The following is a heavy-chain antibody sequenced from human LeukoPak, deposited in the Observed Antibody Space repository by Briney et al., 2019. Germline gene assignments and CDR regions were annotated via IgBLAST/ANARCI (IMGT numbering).Heavy chain of an antibody. CDR2: INTNTGNP. Sequence: ASVKVSCKASGYSFTTCGMNWVRQAPGQGLEWMGWINTNTGNPTYAQDFTGRFVFSLDTSISTAYLQISSLKAEDTAVYYCVRGLGYCSGGSCQFDPWGQGTLVTVSA. V-gene: IGHV7-4-1*02. J-gene: IGHJ5*02. CDR3: VRGLGYCSGGSCQFDP. CDR1: GYSFTTCG. D-gene: IGHD2-15*01.